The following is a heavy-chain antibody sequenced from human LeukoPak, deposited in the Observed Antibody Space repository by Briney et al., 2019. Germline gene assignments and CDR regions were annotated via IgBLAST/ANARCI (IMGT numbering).Heavy chain of an antibody. V-gene: IGHV4-34*01. CDR3: ASITMVRGVISRYYYYYMDV. J-gene: IGHJ6*03. CDR1: GRSFSGYY. D-gene: IGHD3-10*01. Sequence: PSETLSLTCAVYGRSFSGYYWSWIRQPPGKGLEWIGEINHSGSTNYNPSLKSRVTISVDTSKNQFSLKLSSVTAADTAVYYCASITMVRGVISRYYYYYMDVWGKGTTVAVSS. CDR2: INHSGST.